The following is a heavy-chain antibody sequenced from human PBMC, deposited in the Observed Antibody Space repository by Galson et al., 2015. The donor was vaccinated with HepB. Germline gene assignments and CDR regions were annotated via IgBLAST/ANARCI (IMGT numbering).Heavy chain of an antibody. Sequence: SLRLSCAASGFTFSDAWMSWVRQAPGKGLEWIGFIKVKVDGGTTDYAAPVKGRFTISRDDSKNTLYLQMDSLKPEDTAVYYCTTDLGSGWYARWGQGIPVTVSS. CDR1: GFTFSDAW. CDR2: IKVKVDGGTT. J-gene: IGHJ4*02. V-gene: IGHV3-15*01. CDR3: TTDLGSGWYAR. D-gene: IGHD6-19*01.